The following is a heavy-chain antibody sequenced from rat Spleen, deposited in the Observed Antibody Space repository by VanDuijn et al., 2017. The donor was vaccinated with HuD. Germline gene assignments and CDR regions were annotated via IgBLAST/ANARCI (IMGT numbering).Heavy chain of an antibody. CDR3: TRENYYSGDY. D-gene: IGHD1-1*01. V-gene: IGHV5-17*01. CDR2: ISYDGSST. CDR1: GFTFSDYG. Sequence: EVQLVESGGGLVQPGKSLKFSCAASGFTFSDYGMAWVRQAPKKGLEWVASISYDGSSTYYRDSVKGRFTISRDNAKSTLYLQMDSLRSEDTATYYCTRENYYSGDYWGQGVMVTVSS. J-gene: IGHJ2*01.